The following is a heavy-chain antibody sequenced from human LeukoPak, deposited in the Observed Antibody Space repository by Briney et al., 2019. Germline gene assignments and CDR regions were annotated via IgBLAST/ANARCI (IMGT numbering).Heavy chain of an antibody. CDR2: IYYSGST. CDR3: ARGGAGYCSGGSCYLSVDYYYGMDV. J-gene: IGHJ6*02. V-gene: IGHV4-59*01. D-gene: IGHD2-15*01. Sequence: SETLSLTCTVSGGSISSYYWSWIRQPPGKGLEWIGYIYYSGSTNYNPSLKSRVTISVDTSKNQFSLKLSSVTAADTAVYYCARGGAGYCSGGSCYLSVDYYYGMDVWGQGTTVTVSS. CDR1: GGSISSYY.